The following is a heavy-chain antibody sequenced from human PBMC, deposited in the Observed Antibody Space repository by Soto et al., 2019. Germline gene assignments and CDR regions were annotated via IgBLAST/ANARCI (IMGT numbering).Heavy chain of an antibody. CDR1: GGSISSSSYY. D-gene: IGHD5-12*01. J-gene: IGHJ3*02. CDR2: IYYSGST. CDR3: AGRGGVATNAFDI. V-gene: IGHV4-39*01. Sequence: SETLSLTCAVSGGSISSSSYYWGWIRQPPGKGLEWIGIIYYSGSTYYNPSLKSRVTISVDTSKNQFSLKLSSVTAADTAVYYCAGRGGVATNAFDIWGQGTMVT.